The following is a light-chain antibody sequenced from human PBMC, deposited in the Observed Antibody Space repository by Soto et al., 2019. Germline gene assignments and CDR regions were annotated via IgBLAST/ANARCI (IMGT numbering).Light chain of an antibody. CDR3: QQYGYSPWT. J-gene: IGKJ1*01. CDR1: ESVNSAY. V-gene: IGKV3-20*01. CDR2: GAS. Sequence: EIVLTQSQGTLSLSPGARATLSCSASESVNSAYLAWYQHKPAQAPRLIIYGASSRATGVPDRFSGSGSGTDFTLTISRLEPADFAVYFCQQYGYSPWTVGQGTKVEIK.